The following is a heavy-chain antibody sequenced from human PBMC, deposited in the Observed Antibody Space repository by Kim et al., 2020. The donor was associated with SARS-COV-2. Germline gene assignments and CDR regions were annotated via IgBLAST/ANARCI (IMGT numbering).Heavy chain of an antibody. CDR3: ARLHVGDFDIDY. CDR2: IYYSGST. V-gene: IGHV4-39*01. Sequence: SETLSLTCTVSGGSISSSSYYWGWIRQPPGKGLEWIGSIYYSGSTYYNPSLKSRVTISVDTSKNQFSLKLSSVTAADTAVYYCARLHVGDFDIDYWGQGTLVTVSS. CDR1: GGSISSSSYY. D-gene: IGHD3-9*01. J-gene: IGHJ4*02.